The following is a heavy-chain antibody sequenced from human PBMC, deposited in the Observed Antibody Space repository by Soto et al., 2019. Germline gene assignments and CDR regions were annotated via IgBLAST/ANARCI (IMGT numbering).Heavy chain of an antibody. D-gene: IGHD2-8*02. CDR3: APDNTGHDLDY. J-gene: IGHJ4*02. CDR2: IIPMLGTR. CDR1: GGTFGTYA. V-gene: IGHV1-69*06. Sequence: QVQLVQSGAEVKEPGSSVKVSCKASGGTFGTYAISWVRQAPGQGLEWMGGIIPMLGTRNYPQKPQGRVTIPADKSTGTAYMKTSRLRSDDTAVFFGAPDNTGHDLDYWGQGPPVTVSS.